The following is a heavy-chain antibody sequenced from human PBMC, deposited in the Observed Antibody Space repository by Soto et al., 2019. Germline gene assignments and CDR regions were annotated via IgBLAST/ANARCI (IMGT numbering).Heavy chain of an antibody. V-gene: IGHV1-69*01. CDR1: GGTFSSYA. CDR3: ARSQGSSTSLEIYYYYYSGMDV. CDR2: IIPISDTT. Sequence: QVQLVQSGAEVKKPGSSVKVSCKASGGTFSSYAISWLRQAPGQGLEWMGGIIPISDTTNYAQKFQGRVTITADESTSTAYMELSSLRSEDTAVYYCARSQGSSTSLEIYYYYYSGMDVWGQGTTVTVSS. D-gene: IGHD2-2*01. J-gene: IGHJ6*02.